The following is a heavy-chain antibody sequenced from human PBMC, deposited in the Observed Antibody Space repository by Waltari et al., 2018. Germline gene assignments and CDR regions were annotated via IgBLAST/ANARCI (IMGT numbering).Heavy chain of an antibody. CDR1: GFTFSDYY. CDR3: ARDRVLGGALYYYYGMDV. V-gene: IGHV3-53*01. Sequence: VQLVVSGGGLCKPGGSLSLSCAAYGFTFSDYYMRWIRQAPGKGLEWVSVIYSGGSTYYADSVKGRFTISRDNSKNTLYLQMNSLRAEDTAVYYCARDRVLGGALYYYYGMDVWGQGTTVTVSS. J-gene: IGHJ6*02. D-gene: IGHD1-26*01. CDR2: IYSGGST.